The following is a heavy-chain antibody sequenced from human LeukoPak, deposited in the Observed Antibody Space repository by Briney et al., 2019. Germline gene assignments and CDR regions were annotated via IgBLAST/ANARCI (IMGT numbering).Heavy chain of an antibody. CDR1: GYTFTSYY. CDR2: INPSGGST. D-gene: IGHD2-21*02. CDR3: ARDPVEAARAYCGGDCYPLPPDY. J-gene: IGHJ4*02. V-gene: IGHV1-46*01. Sequence: ASVKVSCKASGYTFTSYYMHWVRQAPGQGLEWMGIINPSGGSTSYAQKFQGRVTMTRDTPTSTVYMELSSLRSEDTAVYYCARDPVEAARAYCGGDCYPLPPDYWGQGTLVTVSS.